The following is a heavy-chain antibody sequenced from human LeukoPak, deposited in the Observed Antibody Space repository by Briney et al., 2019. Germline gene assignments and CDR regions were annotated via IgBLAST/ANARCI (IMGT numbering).Heavy chain of an antibody. CDR1: GVSISSANYY. V-gene: IGHV4-61*02. CDR3: ARERASYDILTGPVPGYFDY. CDR2: IYTSGST. Sequence: PSGTLSLTCTVSGVSISSANYYWSWIRQPAGKGLEWIGRIYTSGSTNYNPSLKSRVTISIDTSKNQFSLKLNSVTAADTAVYYCARERASYDILTGPVPGYFDYWGQGTLVTVSP. D-gene: IGHD3-9*01. J-gene: IGHJ4*02.